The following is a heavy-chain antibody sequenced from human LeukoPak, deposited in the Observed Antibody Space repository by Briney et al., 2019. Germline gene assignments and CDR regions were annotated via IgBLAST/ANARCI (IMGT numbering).Heavy chain of an antibody. CDR2: LNTNSGNT. Sequence: ASVKVSCKASGYTFTNYDINWVRQATGQGLEWMGWLNTNSGNTGYAQKFQGRVTMTRDTSTSTVYMELSSLRSEDTAVYYCAREFNPISSGWSPSGYFQHWGQGTLVTVSS. CDR1: GYTFTNYD. CDR3: AREFNPISSGWSPSGYFQH. V-gene: IGHV1-8*02. J-gene: IGHJ1*01. D-gene: IGHD6-19*01.